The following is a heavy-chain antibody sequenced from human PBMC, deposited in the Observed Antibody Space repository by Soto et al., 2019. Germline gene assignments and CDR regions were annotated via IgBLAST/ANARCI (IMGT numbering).Heavy chain of an antibody. CDR1: GGSFSGYY. CDR2: INHSGST. D-gene: IGHD3-10*01. Sequence: SETLSLTCAVYGGSFSGYYWSWIRQPPGKGMEWIGGINHSGSTNYNPSLKSRVTISVDTSKNQYSLKLSSVTAADTAVYYCARGREGGVIIYYFDYWGKGTLVTVSS. J-gene: IGHJ4*02. CDR3: ARGREGGVIIYYFDY. V-gene: IGHV4-34*01.